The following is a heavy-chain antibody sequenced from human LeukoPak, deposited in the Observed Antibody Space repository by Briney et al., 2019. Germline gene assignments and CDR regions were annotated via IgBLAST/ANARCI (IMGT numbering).Heavy chain of an antibody. D-gene: IGHD6-19*01. CDR3: ARGAYSSGWYGGALDY. Sequence: SETLSLTCTVSGGSISSYYWSWIRQPPGKGLEWIGYIYTSGSTNYNPSLKSRVTISVDTSKNQFSLKLSSVTAADTAVYYCARGAYSSGWYGGALDYWGQGTLVTVSS. J-gene: IGHJ4*02. CDR2: IYTSGST. CDR1: GGSISSYY. V-gene: IGHV4-4*09.